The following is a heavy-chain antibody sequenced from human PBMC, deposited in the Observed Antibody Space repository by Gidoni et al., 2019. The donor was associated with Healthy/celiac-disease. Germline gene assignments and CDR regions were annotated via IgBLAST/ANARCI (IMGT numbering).Heavy chain of an antibody. J-gene: IGHJ4*02. D-gene: IGHD7-27*01. V-gene: IGHV3-9*01. Sequence: DVQLVESGGGLVQPGRSLSLPCAASAFTFADYAMPWVRQAPGKGLECVSGISGNSGSIGYADSVKGRFTISRDNAKNSLYLQMNSLRAEDTALYYCAKLGTGEGFDYWGQGTLVTVSS. CDR1: AFTFADYA. CDR3: AKLGTGEGFDY. CDR2: ISGNSGSI.